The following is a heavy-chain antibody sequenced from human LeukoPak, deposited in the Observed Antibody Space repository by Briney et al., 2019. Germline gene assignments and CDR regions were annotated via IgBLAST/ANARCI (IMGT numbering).Heavy chain of an antibody. CDR3: AREGYYYDSSGYTRYYYYYGMDV. CDR2: IYTSGST. J-gene: IGHJ6*02. CDR1: GGSISSGSYY. D-gene: IGHD3-22*01. V-gene: IGHV4-61*02. Sequence: SETLSLTCTVSGGSISSGSYYCRWIRQPAGTGLEWIVRIYTSGSTSYNPSLKSRVTISVDTSKNPFSLKLSSVTAADTAVYYCAREGYYYDSSGYTRYYYYYGMDVWGQGTTVTVSS.